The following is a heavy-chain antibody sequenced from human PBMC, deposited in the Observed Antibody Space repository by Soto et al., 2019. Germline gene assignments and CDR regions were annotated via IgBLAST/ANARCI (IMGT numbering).Heavy chain of an antibody. J-gene: IGHJ3*02. V-gene: IGHV5-10-1*01. Sequence: PGESLKISCKGSGYSFTSYWISWVRQMPGKGLEWMGRIDPSDSYTNYSPSFQGHVTISADKSISTAYLQWSSLKASDTAMYYCATLLGYCSSTSCYAWAFDIWGQGTMVTVS. CDR2: IDPSDSYT. CDR1: GYSFTSYW. D-gene: IGHD2-2*01. CDR3: ATLLGYCSSTSCYAWAFDI.